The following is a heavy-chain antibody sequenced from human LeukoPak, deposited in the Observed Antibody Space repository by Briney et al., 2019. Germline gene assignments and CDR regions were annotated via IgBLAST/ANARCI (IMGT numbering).Heavy chain of an antibody. D-gene: IGHD5-18*01. V-gene: IGHV4-39*02. CDR2: MYYSGST. Sequence: SETLSLTCTVSGGSTSSSSYYWGWIRQPPGKGMEWIGSMYYSGSTYYNPSLKSRVTISVDTSKNQFSLKLSSVTAADTAIYYCAREVSSTAMLNYWGQGTLATVSS. CDR3: AREVSSTAMLNY. CDR1: GGSTSSSSYY. J-gene: IGHJ4*02.